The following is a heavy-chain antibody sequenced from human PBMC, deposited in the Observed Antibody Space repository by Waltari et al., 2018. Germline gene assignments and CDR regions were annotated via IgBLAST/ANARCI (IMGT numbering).Heavy chain of an antibody. J-gene: IGHJ6*03. Sequence: QVQLQESGPGLVKPSETLSLTCTVSGGSISSYYWSWIRQPPGKGLEWIGYIYYSGSTNYHPSLKSRVTISVDTSKNQFSLKLSSVTAADTAVYYCARVGGGATRADYYYYMDVWGKGTTVTISS. V-gene: IGHV4-59*01. CDR3: ARVGGGATRADYYYYMDV. CDR1: GGSISSYY. D-gene: IGHD1-26*01. CDR2: IYYSGST.